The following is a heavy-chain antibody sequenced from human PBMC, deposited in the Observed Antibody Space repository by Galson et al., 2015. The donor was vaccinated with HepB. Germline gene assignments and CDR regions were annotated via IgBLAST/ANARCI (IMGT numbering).Heavy chain of an antibody. CDR2: INHSGST. J-gene: IGHJ4*02. CDR3: ARGGLYRASILARYYFDY. CDR1: GGSFSGYY. Sequence: ETLSLTCAVYGGSFSGYYWSWIRQPPGKGLEWIGEINHSGSTNYNPSLKSRVTISVDTSKNQFSLNLNSVTAADTAVYYCARGGLYRASILARYYFDYWGQGTLVTVSS. V-gene: IGHV4-34*01. D-gene: IGHD3-16*02.